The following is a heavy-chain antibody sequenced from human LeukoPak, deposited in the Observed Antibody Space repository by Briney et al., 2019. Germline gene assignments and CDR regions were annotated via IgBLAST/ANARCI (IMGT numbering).Heavy chain of an antibody. D-gene: IGHD3-10*01. V-gene: IGHV3-7*01. CDR3: ARERVRYGPGGDY. Sequence: PGGSLRLSCAASGFTFSNYWMTWVRQAPGKGLEWVANIKEAGSEKYYADSVRGRFTISRDNAKNSLYLQMNSLRAEDTAVYYCARERVRYGPGGDYWGQGTLVTVST. J-gene: IGHJ4*02. CDR2: IKEAGSEK. CDR1: GFTFSNYW.